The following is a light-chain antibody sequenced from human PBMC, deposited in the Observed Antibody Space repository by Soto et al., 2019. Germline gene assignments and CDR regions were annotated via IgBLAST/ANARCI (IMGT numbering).Light chain of an antibody. J-gene: IGLJ2*01. CDR3: SSYASRKTVI. CDR1: SSDVGGYNY. CDR2: DVS. Sequence: QSVLTQPASVSGSPGQSITISCTGTSSDVGGYNYVSWYQQHPGKAPKLMIYDVSNRPSGISYRFSGSKSGNTASLTISGRQAEYEADYYCSSYASRKTVILGGGTKLTV. V-gene: IGLV2-14*03.